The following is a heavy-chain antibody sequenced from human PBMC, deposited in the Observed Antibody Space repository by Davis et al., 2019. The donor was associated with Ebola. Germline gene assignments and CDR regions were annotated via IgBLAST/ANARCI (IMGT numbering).Heavy chain of an antibody. J-gene: IGHJ5*02. D-gene: IGHD3-3*01. CDR1: GYSFISYW. CDR3: ARRGVTGGHDFWRKTVNWFDP. V-gene: IGHV5-51*07. Sequence: GESLKISCKGSGYSFISYWIGWVHQMPGKGLEWMGIIYPGDSDTRYSPSFQGQVTISADKSISTAYLQWSSLKASDTAMYYCARRGVTGGHDFWRKTVNWFDPWGQGTLVTVSS. CDR2: IYPGDSDT.